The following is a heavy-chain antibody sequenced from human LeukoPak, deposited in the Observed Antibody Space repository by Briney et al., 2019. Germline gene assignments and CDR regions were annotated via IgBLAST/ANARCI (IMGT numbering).Heavy chain of an antibody. CDR2: INHRGST. V-gene: IGHV4-34*01. Sequence: SETLSLSCAVYGGSFSGYYWSWIRQPPGKGLEWIGEINHRGSTNYNPSLKSRVTISVDTSKNQFSLKLSSVTAADTAVYYCARGLRQLVRSWHYWGQGTLVTVSS. D-gene: IGHD6-6*01. CDR1: GGSFSGYY. J-gene: IGHJ4*02. CDR3: ARGLRQLVRSWHY.